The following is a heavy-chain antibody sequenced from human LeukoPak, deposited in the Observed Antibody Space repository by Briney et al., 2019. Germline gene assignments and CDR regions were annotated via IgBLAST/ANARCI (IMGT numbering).Heavy chain of an antibody. CDR1: GGSFSGYY. Sequence: SETLSLTCAVYGGSFSGYYWSWIRQPPGKGLEWIGEINHSGSTNYNPSLKSRVTISVDTSKNQFSLKLSPVTAADTAVYYCARGRDYGGWFDPWGQGTLVTVSS. V-gene: IGHV4-34*01. CDR2: INHSGST. D-gene: IGHD4-23*01. CDR3: ARGRDYGGWFDP. J-gene: IGHJ5*02.